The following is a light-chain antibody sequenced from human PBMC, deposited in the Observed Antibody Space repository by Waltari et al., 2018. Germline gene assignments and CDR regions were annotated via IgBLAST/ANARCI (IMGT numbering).Light chain of an antibody. CDR3: CSYAGTYTFVL. CDR1: SSDIGVYNY. V-gene: IGLV2-11*01. CDR2: DVT. Sequence: QSALIQPRSVSGSPGQSVTISCTGTSSDIGVYNYVSWYRQHPGKAPKLIIYDVTKLPSGVPDRFSGSQSANTASLTISGLQADDEADYYCCSYAGTYTFVLFGGGTKLTVL. J-gene: IGLJ2*01.